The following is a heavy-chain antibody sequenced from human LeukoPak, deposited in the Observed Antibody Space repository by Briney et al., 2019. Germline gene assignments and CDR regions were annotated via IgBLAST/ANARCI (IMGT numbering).Heavy chain of an antibody. V-gene: IGHV1-2*02. CDR3: ARDLSGYEKGIDY. CDR2: INPNSGGT. Sequence: ASVKVSCKASGYTFTGYYMHLVRQAPGQGLEWMGWINPNSGGTNYAQKFQGRVTMTRDTSINTAYMELSRLRSDDTAVYYCARDLSGYEKGIDYWGQGTLVTVSS. CDR1: GYTFTGYY. D-gene: IGHD5-12*01. J-gene: IGHJ4*02.